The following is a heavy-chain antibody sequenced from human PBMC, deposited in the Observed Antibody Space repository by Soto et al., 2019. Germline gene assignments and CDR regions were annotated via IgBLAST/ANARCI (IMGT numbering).Heavy chain of an antibody. Sequence: VQLLESGGGLVQPGGSLRLSCAASGFPFSSYSMTWVGQAPGKGLEWVSTISGSGGTTYYADSVKGRFTISRDNSKNTLYLQMNSLSAEETAVYYCAKAGAAAGTNYFDPWGQGTLVTVSS. CDR3: AKAGAAAGTNYFDP. V-gene: IGHV3-23*01. CDR1: GFPFSSYS. CDR2: ISGSGGTT. J-gene: IGHJ5*02. D-gene: IGHD6-13*01.